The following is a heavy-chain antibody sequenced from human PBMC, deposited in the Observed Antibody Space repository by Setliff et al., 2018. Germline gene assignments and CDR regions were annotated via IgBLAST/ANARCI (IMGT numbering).Heavy chain of an antibody. CDR3: ARDQGYCGSASCYAQLWFDP. Sequence: SETLSLTCNVSGGSISSSYWSWIRQSPGKGLEWIGYFYHSESMSYNPSLKGRVTMSADTSKNQLSLKLSSVTAADTAVYYCARDQGYCGSASCYAQLWFDPWGQGTLGTVSS. J-gene: IGHJ5*02. CDR1: GGSISSSY. V-gene: IGHV4-59*12. CDR2: FYHSESM. D-gene: IGHD2-2*01.